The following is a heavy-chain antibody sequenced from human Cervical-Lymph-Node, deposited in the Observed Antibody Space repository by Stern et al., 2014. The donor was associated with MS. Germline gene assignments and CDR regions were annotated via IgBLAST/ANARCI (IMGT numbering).Heavy chain of an antibody. J-gene: IGHJ4*02. CDR3: ATFQPWDLVDF. Sequence: VQLVESGSEVKKPGASVQLSCRASGYGFSSFPMNWVRHAPGQGLEWLGWINANTGSPKYAQGFTGRFVFSVDTSVSTTYLLISGLKAEDTAVYFCATFQPWDLVDFWGQGTLVTVSS. CDR2: INANTGSP. V-gene: IGHV7-4-1*02. CDR1: GYGFSSFP. D-gene: IGHD1-26*01.